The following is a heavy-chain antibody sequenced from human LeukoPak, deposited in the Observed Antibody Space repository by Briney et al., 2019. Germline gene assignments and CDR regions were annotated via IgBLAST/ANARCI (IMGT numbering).Heavy chain of an antibody. J-gene: IGHJ4*02. CDR1: GFTFDDYA. V-gene: IGHV3-43D*03. CDR2: ISWDGGST. Sequence: GGSLRLSCAASGFTFDDYAMHWVRQAPGKGLEWVSLISWDGGSTYYADSVKGRFTISRDNSKNTLYLQMNSLRAEDTAVYYCAKDQYHSSRYDYWGQGTLVTVSS. CDR3: AKDQYHSSRYDY. D-gene: IGHD6-13*01.